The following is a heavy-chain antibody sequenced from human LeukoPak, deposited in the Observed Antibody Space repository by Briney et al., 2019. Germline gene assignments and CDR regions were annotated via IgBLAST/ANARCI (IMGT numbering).Heavy chain of an antibody. CDR3: ARDWATSGYDSYNWFDP. D-gene: IGHD5-12*01. CDR2: IKQDGSEK. CDR1: GFTFSSYW. V-gene: IGHV3-7*01. Sequence: GGSLRLSCAASGFTFSSYWMSWVRQASGKGLEWVANIKQDGSEKYYVDSVKGRFTISRDNAKNSLYLQMNSLRAEDTAVYYCARDWATSGYDSYNWFDPWGQGTLVTVSS. J-gene: IGHJ5*02.